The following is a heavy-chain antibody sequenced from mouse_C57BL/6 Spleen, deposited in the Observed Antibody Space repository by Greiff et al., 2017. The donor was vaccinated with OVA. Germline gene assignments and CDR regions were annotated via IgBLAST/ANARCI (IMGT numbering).Heavy chain of an antibody. CDR3: ARDNGYDPAWFAY. J-gene: IGHJ3*01. V-gene: IGHV3-6*01. Sequence: EVKLMESGPGLVKPSQSLSLTCSVTGYSITSGYYWNWIRQFPGNKLEWMGYISYDGSNNYNPSLKNRISITRDTSKNQFFLKLNSVTTEDTATYYCARDNGYDPAWFAYWGQGTLVTVSA. CDR1: GYSITSGYY. D-gene: IGHD2-2*01. CDR2: ISYDGSN.